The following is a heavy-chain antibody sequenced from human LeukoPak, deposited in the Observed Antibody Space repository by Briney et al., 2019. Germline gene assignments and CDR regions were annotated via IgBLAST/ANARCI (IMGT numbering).Heavy chain of an antibody. J-gene: IGHJ4*02. D-gene: IGHD6-13*01. V-gene: IGHV1-69*04. CDR3: AKMKQQPDY. Sequence: GASVKVSCKASGGTFSSYAISWVRQAPGRGLEWMGRIIPILGIANYAQKFQGRVTITADKSTSTAYMELNSLRAEDTAVYYCAKMKQQPDYWGQGTLITVSS. CDR2: IIPILGIA. CDR1: GGTFSSYA.